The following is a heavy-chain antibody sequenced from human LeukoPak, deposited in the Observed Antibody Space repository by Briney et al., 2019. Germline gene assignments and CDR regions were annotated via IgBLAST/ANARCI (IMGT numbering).Heavy chain of an antibody. CDR3: ARHDEECPGEYCFLLSFDY. CDR2: IKQDGSEK. D-gene: IGHD2-8*02. J-gene: IGHJ4*01. V-gene: IGHV3-7*03. CDR1: GFTFSSYW. Sequence: GGSLRLSCAASGFTFSSYWMSWVRQAPGKGLEWVANIKQDGSEKYYVDSVKGRFTISRDNAKNSLYLQMNSLRAEDTAVYFCARHDEECPGEYCFLLSFDYWGPGSLVTVSS.